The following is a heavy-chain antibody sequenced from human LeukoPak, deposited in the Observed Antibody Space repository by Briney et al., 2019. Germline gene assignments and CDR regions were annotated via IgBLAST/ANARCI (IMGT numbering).Heavy chain of an antibody. CDR2: INHSGST. J-gene: IGHJ4*02. V-gene: IGHV4-34*01. D-gene: IGHD4-17*01. CDR1: GGSFSGYY. Sequence: SETLSLTCAVYGGSFSGYYWSWIRQPPGKGLEWIGEINHSGSTNYNPSLKRRVTISVDTSKNQFSMKLSSVTAADTAVYYCARGDYGEDYWGQGTLVTVSS. CDR3: ARGDYGEDY.